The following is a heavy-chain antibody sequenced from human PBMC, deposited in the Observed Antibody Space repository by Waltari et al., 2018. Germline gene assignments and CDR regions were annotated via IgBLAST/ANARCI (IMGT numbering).Heavy chain of an antibody. V-gene: IGHV4-4*07. CDR2: IYTSGST. J-gene: IGHJ5*02. D-gene: IGHD3-10*01. Sequence: QVQLQESGPGLVKPSETLSLTCTVSGGSISSYYWSWIRQPAGKGLEWIGRIYTSGSTNYNPSLKSRVTIPVDKSKNQFSLKLSSVTAADTAVYYCARDLTFTMATNWFDPWGQGTLVTVSS. CDR3: ARDLTFTMATNWFDP. CDR1: GGSISSYY.